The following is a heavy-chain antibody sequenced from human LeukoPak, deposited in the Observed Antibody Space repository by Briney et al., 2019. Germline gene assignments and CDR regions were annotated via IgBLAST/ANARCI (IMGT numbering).Heavy chain of an antibody. D-gene: IGHD3-10*01. CDR2: ISSSSSYI. CDR3: ARYGSGSFHLPYYMDV. V-gene: IGHV3-21*01. CDR1: GFTVSSNY. Sequence: KTGRSLRLSCAASGFTVSSNYMSWVRQAPGKGLEWVSSISSSSSYIYYADSVKGRFTISRDNAKNSLYLQMNSLRAEDTAVYYCARYGSGSFHLPYYMDVWGKGTTVTVSS. J-gene: IGHJ6*03.